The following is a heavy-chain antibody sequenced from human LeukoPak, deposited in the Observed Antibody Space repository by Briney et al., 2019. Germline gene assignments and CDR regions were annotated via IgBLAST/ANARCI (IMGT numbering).Heavy chain of an antibody. CDR2: IIPIFGTA. CDR1: GGTFSTYS. Sequence: GASVKASCNASGGTFSTYSISWVRQAPGQGLEWMGGIIPIFGTANYAQKFQGRVTITADESTSTAYMELSSLRSEDTAVYYCARGDYGSGSYWAIDYMDVWGKGTTVTISS. CDR3: ARGDYGSGSYWAIDYMDV. D-gene: IGHD3-10*01. V-gene: IGHV1-69*13. J-gene: IGHJ6*03.